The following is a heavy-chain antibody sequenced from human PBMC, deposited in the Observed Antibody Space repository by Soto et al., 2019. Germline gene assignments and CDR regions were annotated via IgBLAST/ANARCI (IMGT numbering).Heavy chain of an antibody. CDR2: INPNTGAT. V-gene: IGHV1-2*02. J-gene: IGHJ6*02. D-gene: IGHD2-2*01. Sequence: QVQLVQSGAEVKKPGASVKVSCKASGYTFTDYYMHWVRQAPGQGLEWMGWINPNTGATNYAQKFQGRVTMTRVTSISTAYMELSSLRSDDTALYYCAKDPNFVGVPAATGGMDVWGQGTTVTVSS. CDR1: GYTFTDYY. CDR3: AKDPNFVGVPAATGGMDV.